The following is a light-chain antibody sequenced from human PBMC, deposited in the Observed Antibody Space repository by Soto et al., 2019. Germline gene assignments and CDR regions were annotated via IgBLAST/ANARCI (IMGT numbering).Light chain of an antibody. V-gene: IGLV2-14*01. CDR1: SNDVGYNY. J-gene: IGLJ1*01. CDR3: CSFADFTYV. CDR2: EVT. Sequence: QSALTQPASVSGSPGQSITISCAGTSNDVGYNYVSWFQQHPGKAPKLIIFEVTYRPSGVSNRFSGSKSDNTASLTISGLQAVDEADYYCCSFADFTYVFGTGTKVTVL.